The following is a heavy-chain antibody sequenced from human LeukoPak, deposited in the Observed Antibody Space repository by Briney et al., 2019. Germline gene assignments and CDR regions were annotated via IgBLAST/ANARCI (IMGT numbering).Heavy chain of an antibody. V-gene: IGHV6-1*01. J-gene: IGHJ3*02. Sequence: SQTLSLTCAISGDSVSSNSGSWTWLRQSPSRGLEWLGRTYFRSRWYNDYAVSVKSRITINPDTSKNQFSLHLDSVTPEDTAVYYCARSDENSFGWSAFDIWGHGTMVSVSS. D-gene: IGHD6-19*01. CDR1: GDSVSSNSGS. CDR2: TYFRSRWYN. CDR3: ARSDENSFGWSAFDI.